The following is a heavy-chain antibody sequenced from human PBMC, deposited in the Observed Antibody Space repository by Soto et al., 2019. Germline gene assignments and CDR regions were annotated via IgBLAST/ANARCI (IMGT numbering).Heavy chain of an antibody. CDR3: ATAFCTDGSSCGFDY. D-gene: IGHD2-8*01. CDR2: LYSDGST. V-gene: IGHV3-53*01. J-gene: IGHJ4*02. Sequence: GGSLRLSCAASGFTVSNNYMNWVRQAPGKGLESVSVLYSDGSTYYADSVKGRFTISRDIPKNTLYLQMNSLRVEDTALYYCATAFCTDGSSCGFDYWGQGALVTVSS. CDR1: GFTVSNNY.